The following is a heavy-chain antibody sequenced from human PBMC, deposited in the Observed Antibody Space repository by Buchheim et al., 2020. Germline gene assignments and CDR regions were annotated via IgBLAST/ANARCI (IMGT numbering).Heavy chain of an antibody. Sequence: EVQLLESGGGLVQPGGSLRLSCAASGFTFSSYAMSWVRQAPGKGLEWVSAISGSGGSTYYADSVKGRFTISRDNSKNTLYLQMNSLRAEDTAVYYCAKGGDHYGSGSYSPHFDYWGQGTL. CDR1: GFTFSSYA. CDR2: ISGSGGST. V-gene: IGHV3-23*01. J-gene: IGHJ4*02. CDR3: AKGGDHYGSGSYSPHFDY. D-gene: IGHD3-10*01.